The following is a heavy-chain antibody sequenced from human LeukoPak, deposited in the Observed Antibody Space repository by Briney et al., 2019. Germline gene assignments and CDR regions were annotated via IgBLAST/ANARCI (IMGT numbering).Heavy chain of an antibody. CDR2: ISVYSDNT. Sequence: ASVKVSCKASGGTFSSYAISWVRQAPAQGLEWLGWISVYSDNTKYAQKLQGRVTMTTDTSTSTAYMELRSLRSDDTAVYYCARVGCSSTHCYPERDYWGQGTLVTVSS. D-gene: IGHD2-2*01. J-gene: IGHJ4*02. CDR3: ARVGCSSTHCYPERDY. CDR1: GGTFSSYA. V-gene: IGHV1-18*01.